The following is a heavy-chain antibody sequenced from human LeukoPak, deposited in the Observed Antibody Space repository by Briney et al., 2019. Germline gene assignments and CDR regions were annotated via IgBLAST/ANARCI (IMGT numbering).Heavy chain of an antibody. CDR2: IKEDGSQK. CDR3: VRGPLVTADGLA. D-gene: IGHD6-13*01. J-gene: IGHJ5*02. Sequence: GGSLRLSCAATGFTFSQFWMSWVRQAPGKGLEWLTNIKEDGSQKFYVDSVKGRFTISRDNAKESLYLQMNSLRAGDTAVYYCVRGPLVTADGLAWGQGTLVTVSS. CDR1: GFTFSQFW. V-gene: IGHV3-7*03.